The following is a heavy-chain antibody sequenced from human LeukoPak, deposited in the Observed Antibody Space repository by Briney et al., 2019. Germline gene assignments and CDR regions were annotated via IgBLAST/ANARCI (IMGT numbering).Heavy chain of an antibody. CDR1: GYSFTSYW. J-gene: IGHJ3*02. CDR3: ARPFKHCGADCQGSFDI. V-gene: IGHV5-51*01. CDR2: IYPGDSDT. D-gene: IGHD2-21*02. Sequence: GESLKISCKGSGYSFTSYWIGWVRQMPGKGLEWMGIIYPGDSDTRYSPAFQGQVIISVDKSISSAYLMWSSLKASDTAMYYCARPFKHCGADCQGSFDIWGQGTMVTVSS.